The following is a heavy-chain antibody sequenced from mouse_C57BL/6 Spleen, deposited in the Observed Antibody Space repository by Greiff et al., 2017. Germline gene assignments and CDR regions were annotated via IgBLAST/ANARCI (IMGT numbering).Heavy chain of an antibody. D-gene: IGHD4-1*01. V-gene: IGHV3-6*01. Sequence: EVHLVESGPGLVKPSQSLSLTCSVTGYSITSGYYWNWIRQFPGNKLEWMGYISYDGSNNYNPSLKNRISITRDTSKNQFFLKLNSVTTEDTATYYCASKLGLWYFDVWGTGTTVTVSS. CDR3: ASKLGLWYFDV. J-gene: IGHJ1*03. CDR2: ISYDGSN. CDR1: GYSITSGYY.